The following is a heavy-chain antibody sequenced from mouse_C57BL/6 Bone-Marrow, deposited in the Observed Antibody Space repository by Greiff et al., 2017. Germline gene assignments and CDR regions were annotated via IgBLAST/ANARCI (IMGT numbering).Heavy chain of an antibody. V-gene: IGHV5-17*01. Sequence: EVQGVESGGGLVKPGGSLKLSCAASGFTFSDYGMHWVRQAPEKGLAWVAYISSGSSIIYYADTVKGRFTISRDNAKNTLFLQMTSLRSEYTAMYYCARRLIFDYWGQGTTLTVSS. CDR1: GFTFSDYG. CDR2: ISSGSSII. J-gene: IGHJ2*01. CDR3: ARRLIFDY. D-gene: IGHD1-1*01.